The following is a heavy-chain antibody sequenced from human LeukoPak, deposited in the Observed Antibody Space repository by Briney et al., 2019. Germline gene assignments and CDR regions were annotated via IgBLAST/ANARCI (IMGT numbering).Heavy chain of an antibody. D-gene: IGHD5-18*01. CDR2: INHSGST. Sequence: SETLSLTCAVYGGSFSGYYWSWIRQPPGKGLEWIGEINHSGSTNYNPFLKSRVTISVDTSKNQFSLKLSSVTAADTAVYYCARLGYSYGVDYWGQGTLVTVSS. CDR3: ARLGYSYGVDY. J-gene: IGHJ4*02. CDR1: GGSFSGYY. V-gene: IGHV4-34*01.